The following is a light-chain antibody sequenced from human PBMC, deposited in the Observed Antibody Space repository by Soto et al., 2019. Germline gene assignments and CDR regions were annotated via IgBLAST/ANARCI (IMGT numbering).Light chain of an antibody. J-gene: IGKJ2*01. Sequence: ELVLTQSPAPLSLSPGARAALSCRASQSVSSYLAWYQQKPGQAPRLLIYDASNKATAIPARFSGSGSGTDFTLTISSLEPEDFAVYYCEQRSNWPPYTFGQGTKLVIK. CDR1: QSVSSY. CDR3: EQRSNWPPYT. CDR2: DAS. V-gene: IGKV3-11*01.